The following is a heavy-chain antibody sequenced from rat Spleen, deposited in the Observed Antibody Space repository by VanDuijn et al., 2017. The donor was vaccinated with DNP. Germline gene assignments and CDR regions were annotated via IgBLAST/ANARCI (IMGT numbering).Heavy chain of an antibody. CDR1: GFTFNNYW. V-gene: IGHV5-31*01. CDR2: ITSSGGGT. Sequence: EVQLVESGGGLVQPGRSLTVSCVASGFTFNNYWMTWIRQVPGKGLEWVASITSSGGGTYYPDSVKGRFTISRDNAKNTLYLQMNSLRSEDMATYYCATHGASYGLNWFAYWGQGTLVTVSS. D-gene: IGHD1-11*01. J-gene: IGHJ3*01. CDR3: ATHGASYGLNWFAY.